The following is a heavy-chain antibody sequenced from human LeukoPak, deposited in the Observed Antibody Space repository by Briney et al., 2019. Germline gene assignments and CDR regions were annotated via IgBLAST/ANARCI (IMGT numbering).Heavy chain of an antibody. Sequence: PGGSLRLSCAASGFTFSSYSMNWVRQSPGKGLEWVSSISSSSSYIYYADSVKGRLTISRDNAKNSLYLQMNSPRAEDTAVYYCASASYTDAFDIWGQGTMVTVSS. J-gene: IGHJ3*02. D-gene: IGHD1-26*01. CDR2: ISSSSSYI. CDR1: GFTFSSYS. CDR3: ASASYTDAFDI. V-gene: IGHV3-21*01.